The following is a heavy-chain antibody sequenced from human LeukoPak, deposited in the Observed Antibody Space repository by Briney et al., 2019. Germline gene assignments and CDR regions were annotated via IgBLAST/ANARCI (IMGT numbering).Heavy chain of an antibody. V-gene: IGHV3-43*02. CDR3: AREGSIYYYYGLDV. Sequence: GGSLRLSCAASGFTFNRYAMHWVRQAPGKGLEWVGLISGDGITTYYLDSVKGRFTISRDNAKNSLFLQMNSLRGEDTAVYYCAREGSIYYYYGLDVWGPGTTVTVSS. CDR1: GFTFNRYA. CDR2: ISGDGITT. J-gene: IGHJ6*02. D-gene: IGHD2-15*01.